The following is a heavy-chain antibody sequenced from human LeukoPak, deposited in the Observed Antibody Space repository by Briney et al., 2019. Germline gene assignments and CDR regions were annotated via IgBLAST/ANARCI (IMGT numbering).Heavy chain of an antibody. CDR1: GFTFSSFD. CDR3: ARGPTRGKYYYMDV. J-gene: IGHJ6*03. V-gene: IGHV3-13*01. CDR2: IGTASDT. D-gene: IGHD1-1*01. Sequence: GGSLRLSCAASGFTFSSFDMHWVRQPTGQGLEWVSTIGTASDTYYPGSVEGRFTLSRDNAKNSLYLQMNSLTAGDTPVYYCARGPTRGKYYYMDVWCKGTTVTVSS.